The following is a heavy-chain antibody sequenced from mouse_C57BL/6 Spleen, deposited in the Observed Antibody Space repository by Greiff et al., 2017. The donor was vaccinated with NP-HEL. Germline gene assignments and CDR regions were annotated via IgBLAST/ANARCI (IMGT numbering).Heavy chain of an antibody. D-gene: IGHD2-5*01. CDR3: ARRCSNYEARFAY. CDR2: FHPYNDDT. Sequence: QVQLQQSGAELVKPGASVKMSCKASGYTFTTYPIEWMKQNHGKSLEWIGNFHPYNDDTKYNEKFKGKATLTVEKSSSTAYLELSRLTSDDSAVYDCARRCSNYEARFAYWGQGTLVTVSA. CDR1: GYTFTTYP. J-gene: IGHJ3*01. V-gene: IGHV1-47*01.